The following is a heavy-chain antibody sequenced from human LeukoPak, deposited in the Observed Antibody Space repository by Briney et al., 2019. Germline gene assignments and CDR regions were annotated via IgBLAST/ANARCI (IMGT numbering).Heavy chain of an antibody. Sequence: KTSETLSLTCTVSGGSISSYYWSWIRQPPXXXXEWIGYIYYSGSTNYNPSLKSRVTISVDTSKNQFSLKLSSVTAADTAVYYCASRRGYSYGFDYWGQGTLVTVSS. CDR3: ASRRGYSYGFDY. CDR1: GGSISSYY. V-gene: IGHV4-59*08. CDR2: IYYSGST. J-gene: IGHJ4*02. D-gene: IGHD5-18*01.